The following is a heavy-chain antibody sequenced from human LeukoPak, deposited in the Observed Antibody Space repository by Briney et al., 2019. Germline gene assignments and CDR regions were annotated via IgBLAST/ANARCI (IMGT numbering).Heavy chain of an antibody. V-gene: IGHV1-69*04. D-gene: IGHD5-18*01. Sequence: SVKVSCKASGGTCSSYAISWVRQAPGQGLEWMGRIIPFLGIANYAQKFQGRVTITADQSTSTAYMELSSLRSEDTAVNYCARQGRQLFAPYFDYWGQGTLVAVSS. J-gene: IGHJ4*02. CDR1: GGTCSSYA. CDR2: IIPFLGIA. CDR3: ARQGRQLFAPYFDY.